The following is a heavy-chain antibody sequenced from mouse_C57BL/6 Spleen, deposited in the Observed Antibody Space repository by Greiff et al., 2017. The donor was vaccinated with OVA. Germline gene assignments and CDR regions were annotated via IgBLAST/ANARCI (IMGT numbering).Heavy chain of an antibody. J-gene: IGHJ1*03. V-gene: IGHV1-82*01. D-gene: IGHD1-1*01. CDR2: IYPGDGDT. CDR3: ARDYGSSYYWYVDV. CDR1: GYAFSSSW. Sequence: LQESGPELVKPGASVKISCKASGYAFSSSWMNWVKQRPGKGLEWIGRIYPGDGDTNYNGKFKGKATLTADKSSSTAYMQLSSLTSEDSAVYFCARDYGSSYYWYVDVWGTGTTVTVSS.